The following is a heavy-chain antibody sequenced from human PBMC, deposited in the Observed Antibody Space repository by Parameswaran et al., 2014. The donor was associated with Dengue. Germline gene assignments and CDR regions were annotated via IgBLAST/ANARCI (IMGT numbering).Heavy chain of an antibody. J-gene: IGHJ4*02. D-gene: IGHD2-8*01. CDR3: ARDSDCTNGVCYGGNYFDY. CDR2: IWYDGSNK. V-gene: IGHV3-33*01. Sequence: VRQAPGKGLEWVAVIWYDGSNKYYADSVKGRFTISRDNSKNTLYLQMNSLRAEDTAVYYCARDSDCTNGVCYGGNYFDYWGQGTLVTVSS.